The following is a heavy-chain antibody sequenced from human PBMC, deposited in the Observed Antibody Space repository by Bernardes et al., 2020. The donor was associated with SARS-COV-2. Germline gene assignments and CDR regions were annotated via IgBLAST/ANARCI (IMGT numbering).Heavy chain of an antibody. CDR2: ISGSGGST. Sequence: GGSLRLSCAASGFTFSSYAMSWVRQAPGKGLEWVSVISGSGGSTYYADSVKGRFTISRDTSKNTLYLQMNSLRAEDTAVYYCAKAGLYRFDNWGQGTLVTVSS. CDR3: AKAGLYRFDN. D-gene: IGHD3-16*02. J-gene: IGHJ4*02. V-gene: IGHV3-23*01. CDR1: GFTFSSYA.